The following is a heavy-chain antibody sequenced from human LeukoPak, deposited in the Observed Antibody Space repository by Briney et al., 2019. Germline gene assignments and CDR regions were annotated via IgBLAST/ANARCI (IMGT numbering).Heavy chain of an antibody. CDR2: INHSGST. J-gene: IGHJ4*02. Sequence: PSETLSLTCAVYGGSFSGYYWSWVRQPPGKGLEWIGEINHSGSTNYNPSLKSRVTISVDTSKNQFSLKLSSVTAADTAVYYCAGSGWAGGDDYWGQGTLVTVSS. D-gene: IGHD6-19*01. CDR1: GGSFSGYY. CDR3: AGSGWAGGDDY. V-gene: IGHV4-34*01.